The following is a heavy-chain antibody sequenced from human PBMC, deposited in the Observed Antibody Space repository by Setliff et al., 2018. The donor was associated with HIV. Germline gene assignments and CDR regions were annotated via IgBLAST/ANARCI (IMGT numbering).Heavy chain of an antibody. CDR3: ARVRLTMIMMVDYFDQ. CDR2: IYSTGDT. D-gene: IGHD3-22*01. J-gene: IGHJ4*02. Sequence: TLSLTCTVSGGSLGGYYWSWIRQPAGKRLEWIGHIYSTGDTNYNPSLKSRVTLSADTSKNQLSLSLTSVTAADTAVYYCARVRLTMIMMVDYFDQWGQGTLVTVSS. V-gene: IGHV4-4*07. CDR1: GGSLGGYY.